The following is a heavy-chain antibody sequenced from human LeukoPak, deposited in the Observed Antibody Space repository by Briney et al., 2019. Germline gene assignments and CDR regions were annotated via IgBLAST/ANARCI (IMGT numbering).Heavy chain of an antibody. V-gene: IGHV4-39*01. Sequence: PSETLSLTCTVSGGSISSSSYYWGWIRQPPGKGLEWIGGIYYSGSTYYNPSLKSRVTISVDTSKNQFSLKLSSVTAADTAVYYCARAEASSMVSYYYYMDVWGKGTTVTVSS. D-gene: IGHD3-10*01. CDR1: GGSISSSSYY. J-gene: IGHJ6*03. CDR3: ARAEASSMVSYYYYMDV. CDR2: IYYSGST.